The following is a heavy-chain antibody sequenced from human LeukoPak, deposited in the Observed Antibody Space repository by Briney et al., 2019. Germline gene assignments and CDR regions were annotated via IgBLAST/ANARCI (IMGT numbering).Heavy chain of an antibody. Sequence: GGSLRLSCAASGFTFSNYAMSWVRQPPGKGLEWVSAISESGDNTYYADSEKGRFTVFRDNSKNTLYVQMNRLRAEDTAVYYCAKDFVVVPGNVNYFDYWGQGTLVTVSS. V-gene: IGHV3-23*01. CDR1: GFTFSNYA. J-gene: IGHJ4*02. D-gene: IGHD2-15*01. CDR2: ISESGDNT. CDR3: AKDFVVVPGNVNYFDY.